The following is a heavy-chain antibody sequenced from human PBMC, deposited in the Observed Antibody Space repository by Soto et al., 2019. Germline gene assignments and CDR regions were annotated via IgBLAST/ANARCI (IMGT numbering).Heavy chain of an antibody. J-gene: IGHJ3*02. CDR2: ILVGGST. D-gene: IGHD2-8*02. V-gene: IGHV3-23*01. CDR1: GFTCSSYD. Sequence: HLGGSLRLSCAASGFTCSSYDMSWVRQALGKGLEWVSTILVGGSTHYPDSVKGRFTISRDNSKNTVFLQMNSLTPGDTAVYYCAKATATGGGAFDICGQGTVVTVSS. CDR3: AKATATGGGAFDI.